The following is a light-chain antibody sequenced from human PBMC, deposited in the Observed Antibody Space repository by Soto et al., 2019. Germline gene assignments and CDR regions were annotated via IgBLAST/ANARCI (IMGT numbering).Light chain of an antibody. CDR2: GAS. J-gene: IGKJ4*01. Sequence: EIVMTQSPATLSVSPGERATLSCRASQSVSSNLAGYQQKPGQAPRLLSYGASPRATGIPARFSGSGSGTEFILTISSKQSEDFAVYYCQQYNKWPLTFGGGTKVEIK. CDR3: QQYNKWPLT. V-gene: IGKV3-15*01. CDR1: QSVSSN.